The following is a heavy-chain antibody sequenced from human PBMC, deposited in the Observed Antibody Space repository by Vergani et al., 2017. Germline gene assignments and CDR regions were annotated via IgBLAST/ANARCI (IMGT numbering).Heavy chain of an antibody. D-gene: IGHD6-13*01. Sequence: EVQLVESGGGLVQPGGSLRLSCAASGFTFSSYWMHWVRQAPGKGLVWVSRINSDGSSTSYADSVKGRFTISRDNAKNTLYLQMNSLRAEDTAVYYCAKDSTYSSSWYPTDYFDYWGQGTLVTVSS. V-gene: IGHV3-74*01. CDR2: INSDGSST. CDR1: GFTFSSYW. J-gene: IGHJ4*02. CDR3: AKDSTYSSSWYPTDYFDY.